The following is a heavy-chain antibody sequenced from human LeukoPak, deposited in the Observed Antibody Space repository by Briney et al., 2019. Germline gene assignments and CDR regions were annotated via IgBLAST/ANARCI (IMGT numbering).Heavy chain of an antibody. CDR2: IYYSGST. J-gene: IGHJ4*02. V-gene: IGHV4-59*01. D-gene: IGHD6-19*01. CDR1: GGSISSYY. CDR3: ARVRSSGWYKGNYFDY. Sequence: SETLSLTCTVSGGSISSYYWSWIRQPPGKGLEWIGYIYYSGSTNYNPSLKSRVTISVDTSKNQFSLKLSSVTAADTAVYYCARVRSSGWYKGNYFDYWDQGTLVTVSS.